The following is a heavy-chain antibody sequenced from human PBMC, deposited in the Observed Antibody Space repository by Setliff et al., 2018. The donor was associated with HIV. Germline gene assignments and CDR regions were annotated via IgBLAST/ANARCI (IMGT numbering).Heavy chain of an antibody. J-gene: IGHJ3*02. CDR1: GFTFSSYS. CDR2: ISSSRSYI. D-gene: IGHD6-6*01. V-gene: IGHV3-21*01. Sequence: PGGSLRLSCAASGFTFSSYSMNWVRQAPGKGLEWVSSISSSRSYIYYADSVTGRFTISRDNAKNSLYLQMNSLRAEDTAVYYCARDPHPWGEYSSCYVGMSVGGAFDIWGQGTMVTVSS. CDR3: ARDPHPWGEYSSCYVGMSVGGAFDI.